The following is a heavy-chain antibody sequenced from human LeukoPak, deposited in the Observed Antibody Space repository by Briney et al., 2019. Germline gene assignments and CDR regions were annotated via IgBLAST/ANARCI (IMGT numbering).Heavy chain of an antibody. CDR2: INPSGGST. J-gene: IGHJ6*03. V-gene: IGHV1-46*01. D-gene: IGHD3-22*01. Sequence: ASVKVSCKASGYTFTSYYMHWVRQAPGQGLEWMGIINPSGGSTSYAQKFQGRVTMTRDMSTSTVYMELSSLRSEDTAVYYCARDLGTYYYDSSGYSTGDYYYYYYMGVWGKGTTVTVSS. CDR1: GYTFTSYY. CDR3: ARDLGTYYYDSSGYSTGDYYYYYYMGV.